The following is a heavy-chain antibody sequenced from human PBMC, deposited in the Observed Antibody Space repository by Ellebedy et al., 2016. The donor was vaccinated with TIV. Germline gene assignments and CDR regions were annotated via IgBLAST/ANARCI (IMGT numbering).Heavy chain of an antibody. CDR3: ARGGASSKYFDY. CDR1: GASTSSYY. CDR2: IFHTGDT. V-gene: IGHV4-59*01. Sequence: MPSETLSLTCTVSGASTSSYYWSWIRQLPGKGLEWNGFIFHTGDTNYSPSLKSRVAISLDTSKNQFSLKLTSVTDADTAVYYCARGGASSKYFDYWGLGTLVTVSS. J-gene: IGHJ4*02.